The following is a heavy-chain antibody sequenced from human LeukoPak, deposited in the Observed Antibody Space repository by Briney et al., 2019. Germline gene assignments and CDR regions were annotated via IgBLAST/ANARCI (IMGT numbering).Heavy chain of an antibody. CDR3: ARVFPSAAGSLDFDY. CDR1: GGTFSSYA. Sequence: SVKVSCKASGGTFSSYAISWVRQAPGQGLEWMGGIIPIFGTANYAQKFQGRVTMTRDTSTSTVYMELSSLRSEDTAVYYCARVFPSAAGSLDFDYWGQGTLVTVSS. CDR2: IIPIFGTA. D-gene: IGHD6-13*01. V-gene: IGHV1-69*05. J-gene: IGHJ4*02.